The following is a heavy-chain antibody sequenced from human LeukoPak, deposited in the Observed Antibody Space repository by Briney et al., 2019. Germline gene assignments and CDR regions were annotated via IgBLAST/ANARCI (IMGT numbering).Heavy chain of an antibody. CDR1: GGFISSYY. CDR3: ARIYYYYGMDV. Sequence: SETLSLTCSVPGGFISSYYWNWIRQPPGKGLEWIGYIYYNGITNYNPSLKSRVTISIDTSKNQFSVRLSSVTAADTAVYYCARIYYYYGMDVWGQGTTVTVPS. CDR2: IYYNGIT. J-gene: IGHJ6*02. V-gene: IGHV4-59*01.